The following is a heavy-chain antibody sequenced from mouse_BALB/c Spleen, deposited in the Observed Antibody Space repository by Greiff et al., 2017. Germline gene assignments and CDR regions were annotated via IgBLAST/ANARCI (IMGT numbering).Heavy chain of an antibody. Sequence: EVQLVESGAGLVKPGGSLKLSCAASGFTFSSYAMSWVRQKPEKRLEWVASISSGGGTYYPDSVMGGFTISRDNAWNILYLQMSSRRAEDTAMDCCARERRYYAMDYWGQGTSVTVSS. CDR2: ISSGGGT. CDR1: GFTFSSYA. V-gene: IGHV5-6-5*01. J-gene: IGHJ4*01. CDR3: ARERRYYAMDY.